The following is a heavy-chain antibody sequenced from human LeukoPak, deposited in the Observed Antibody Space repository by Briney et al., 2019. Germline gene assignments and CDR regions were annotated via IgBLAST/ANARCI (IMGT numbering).Heavy chain of an antibody. Sequence: GASVKVSCKASGYTFTGYYMHWVRQAPGQGLEWMGWINPNSGGTNYAQKFQGRVTMTRDTSISTAYMELSRLRSDDTAVYYCARAYYYDSMSFGYWGQGTLVTVSS. CDR3: ARAYYYDSMSFGY. V-gene: IGHV1-2*02. CDR2: INPNSGGT. CDR1: GYTFTGYY. D-gene: IGHD3-22*01. J-gene: IGHJ4*02.